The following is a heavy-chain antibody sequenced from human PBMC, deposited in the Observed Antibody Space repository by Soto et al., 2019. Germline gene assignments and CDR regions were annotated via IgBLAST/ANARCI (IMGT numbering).Heavy chain of an antibody. CDR3: ARDTRPITMIVVAMGY. Sequence: GASVKVSCKASGYTFTSYYMHWVRQAPGQGLEWMGIINPSGGSTSYAQKFQGRVTMTRDTSTSTVYMELSSLRSEDTAVYYCARDTRPITMIVVAMGYWGQGTLVTVSS. D-gene: IGHD3-22*01. J-gene: IGHJ4*02. V-gene: IGHV1-46*01. CDR2: INPSGGST. CDR1: GYTFTSYY.